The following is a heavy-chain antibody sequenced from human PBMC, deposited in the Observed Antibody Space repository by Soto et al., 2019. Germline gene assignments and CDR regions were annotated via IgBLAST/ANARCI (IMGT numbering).Heavy chain of an antibody. D-gene: IGHD6-13*01. Sequence: ASVKVSCKASGYTFSAYYTHWVRQAPGQGLEWMGWINPNSGGTNYAQKFQGRVTMTRDTSISTAYMELSRLRSDDTAVYYCARDSPSSSWYHYYYYGMDVWGQGTTVTFSS. CDR3: ARDSPSSSWYHYYYYGMDV. CDR1: GYTFSAYY. V-gene: IGHV1-2*02. CDR2: INPNSGGT. J-gene: IGHJ6*02.